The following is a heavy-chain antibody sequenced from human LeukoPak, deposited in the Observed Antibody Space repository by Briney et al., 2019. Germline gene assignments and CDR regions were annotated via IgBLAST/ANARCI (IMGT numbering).Heavy chain of an antibody. J-gene: IGHJ5*01. CDR2: IYHSGST. Sequence: PSETLSLTCTVSGYSISSGYCWGWIRQPPGKGLEWIGSIYHSGSTYYNPSLKSRLAMSVDTSKNQFSLKLTSVTAADTAVYFCTRGLAAAYDYNWFDSWGQGTLVTVSS. V-gene: IGHV4-38-2*02. D-gene: IGHD5-12*01. CDR1: GYSISSGYC. CDR3: TRGLAAAYDYNWFDS.